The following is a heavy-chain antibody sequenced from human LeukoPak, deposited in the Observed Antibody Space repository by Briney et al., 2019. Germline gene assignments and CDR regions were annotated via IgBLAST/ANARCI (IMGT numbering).Heavy chain of an antibody. D-gene: IGHD6-13*01. CDR1: GSTFSSYW. CDR2: INSDGSST. V-gene: IGHV3-74*01. Sequence: GGSLRLSCAASGSTFSSYWMHWVRQAPGKGLVWVSRINSDGSSTSYADSVKGRFTISRDNAKNTLYLQMNSLRAEDTAVYYCAKDRWYSSSHEQKDYWGQGTLVTVSS. CDR3: AKDRWYSSSHEQKDY. J-gene: IGHJ4*02.